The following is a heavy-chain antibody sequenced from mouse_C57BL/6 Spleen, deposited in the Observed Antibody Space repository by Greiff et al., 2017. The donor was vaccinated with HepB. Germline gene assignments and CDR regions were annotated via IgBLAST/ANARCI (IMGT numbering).Heavy chain of an antibody. J-gene: IGHJ2*01. V-gene: IGHV7-4*01. Sequence: EVMLVESGGGLVQPGASLKLSCAASGFTFTDYYMSWVRQPPGKAHEWLASIRNKANDYTTEYTASVKGRFTISRDNSPNILYLQMNTLRAEDSATYYCVKALYQYYFDDWGKGTTLTVSS. CDR3: VKALYQYYFDD. CDR2: IRNKANDYTT. D-gene: IGHD2-12*01. CDR1: GFTFTDYY.